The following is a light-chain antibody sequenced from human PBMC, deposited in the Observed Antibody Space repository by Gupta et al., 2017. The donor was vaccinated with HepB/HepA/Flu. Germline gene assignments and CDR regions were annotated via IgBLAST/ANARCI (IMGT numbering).Light chain of an antibody. CDR3: QQDYSYPPT. Sequence: AIRMTQSPSSFSASTGDRVTITCRASQGISSYLAWYQQKPGKAPKLLIYAASTLQSGVPSRFSGSGSGTDFTLTISCLQSEDFATYYCQQDYSYPPTFGQGTRLEMK. CDR1: QGISSY. CDR2: AAS. J-gene: IGKJ5*01. V-gene: IGKV1-8*01.